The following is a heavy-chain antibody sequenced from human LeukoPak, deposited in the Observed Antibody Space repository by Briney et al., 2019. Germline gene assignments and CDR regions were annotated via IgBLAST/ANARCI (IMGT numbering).Heavy chain of an antibody. Sequence: GASVKVSCKASGCTFTVFYMHWVRQAPGQGLEWMGWINPNSGGTNYAQKFQGRATMTRDTSISTVYMELSRLRSDGTAVYYCAKSKVYPNDYWGQGTLVTVSS. D-gene: IGHD1-14*01. CDR3: AKSKVYPNDY. CDR2: INPNSGGT. CDR1: GCTFTVFY. V-gene: IGHV1-2*02. J-gene: IGHJ4*02.